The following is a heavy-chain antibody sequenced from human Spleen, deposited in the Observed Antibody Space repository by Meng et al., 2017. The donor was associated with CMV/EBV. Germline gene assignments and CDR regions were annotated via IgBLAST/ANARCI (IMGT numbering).Heavy chain of an antibody. J-gene: IGHJ5*02. V-gene: IGHV4-34*01. CDR3: ARSAYSSSSGQGLIWFDP. CDR2: INQSGST. Sequence: GSFSGYYWSWSRQPPGKGLEWIGEINQSGSTNYNPSLKSRVTISVDTSKNQFSLKLSSVTAADTAVYYCARSAYSSSSGQGLIWFDPWGQGTLVTVSS. CDR1: GSFSGYY. D-gene: IGHD6-6*01.